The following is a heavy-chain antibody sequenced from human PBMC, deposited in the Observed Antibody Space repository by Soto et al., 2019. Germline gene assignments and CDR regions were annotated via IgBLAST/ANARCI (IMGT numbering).Heavy chain of an antibody. J-gene: IGHJ4*02. D-gene: IGHD6-19*01. Sequence: QVQLHEPGPGLVKPSETLSLTCTVSDVSTSNFFWKWFRQPPGKGLEWIGNIHSSGTTNYNPSLESRVNISLDTSNSQCSLKMNAVTAADSAVYYCARGSGWLTDYWGQGSQVTVST. CDR1: DVSTSNFF. CDR2: IHSSGTT. V-gene: IGHV4-59*08. CDR3: ARGSGWLTDY.